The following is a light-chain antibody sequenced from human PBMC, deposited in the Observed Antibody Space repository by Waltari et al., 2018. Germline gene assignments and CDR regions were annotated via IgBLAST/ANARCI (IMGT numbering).Light chain of an antibody. CDR3: QQSYSTPGT. CDR2: AAS. J-gene: IGKJ1*01. Sequence: DIQMTQSPSSLSASVGDRVTITCRASQSISSYVNWYQQKPGKAPKLLIYAASSLQSGVPSRCSGSGSVTDFTLTISSLQPEDFATYYCQQSYSTPGTFGQGTKVEIK. V-gene: IGKV1-39*01. CDR1: QSISSY.